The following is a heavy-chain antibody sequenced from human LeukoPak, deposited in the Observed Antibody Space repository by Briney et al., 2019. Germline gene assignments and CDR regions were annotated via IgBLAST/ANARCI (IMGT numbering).Heavy chain of an antibody. CDR2: INPSGGST. J-gene: IGHJ4*02. Sequence: ASVKVSCQASGYTFTSYYMHWVRQAPGQGLEWMGIINPSGGSTSYAQKFQGRVTMTRDTSTSTVYMELSSLRSEDTAVYYCARDLGYYYGSGSYYSASGLFDYWGQGTLVTVSS. CDR1: GYTFTSYY. CDR3: ARDLGYYYGSGSYYSASGLFDY. V-gene: IGHV1-46*01. D-gene: IGHD3-10*01.